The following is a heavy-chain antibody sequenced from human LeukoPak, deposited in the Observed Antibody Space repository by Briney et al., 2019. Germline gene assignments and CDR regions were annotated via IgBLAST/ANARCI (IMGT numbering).Heavy chain of an antibody. CDR2: INSGGST. CDR1: GFTVSSNY. V-gene: IGHV3-53*05. J-gene: IGHJ3*02. CDR3: AKDRIAGHDTFDI. Sequence: PGGSLRLSCAASGFTVSSNYMSWVRQAPGKGLEWVSLINSGGSTYYADSVKGRFTFSRDNSKNTVYLQMNSLRAEDTAVYYCAKDRIAGHDTFDIWGQGTVVTVSS. D-gene: IGHD6-13*01.